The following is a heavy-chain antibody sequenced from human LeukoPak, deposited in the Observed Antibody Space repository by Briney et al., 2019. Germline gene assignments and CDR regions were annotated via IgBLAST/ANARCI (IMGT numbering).Heavy chain of an antibody. Sequence: GGSLRLSCAASGFTFSHYAMSWVRQAPGKGLEWVSAISGSGVTTYSADSVKGRFTIARDNSKNTVYLQMNSLRAEDTAVYYCAKEREVIRDYYFDYWGQGTLVTVSS. V-gene: IGHV3-23*01. CDR1: GFTFSHYA. CDR2: ISGSGVTT. J-gene: IGHJ4*02. D-gene: IGHD3-3*01. CDR3: AKEREVIRDYYFDY.